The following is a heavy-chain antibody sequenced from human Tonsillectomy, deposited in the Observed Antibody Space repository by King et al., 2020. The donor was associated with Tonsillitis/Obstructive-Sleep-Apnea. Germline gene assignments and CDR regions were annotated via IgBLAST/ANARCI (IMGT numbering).Heavy chain of an antibody. CDR1: GFTVSSNY. CDR2: IYSGGST. Sequence: EVQLVESGGGLIQPGGSLRLSCAASGFTVSSNYMSWVRQAPGKGLEWVSVIYSGGSTYYAYSVKGRFTISRANSKNTLYLQMNSLRAEDTAVYYCARGYYYYYMDVWGKGTTVTVSS. V-gene: IGHV3-53*01. CDR3: ARGYYYYYMDV. J-gene: IGHJ6*03.